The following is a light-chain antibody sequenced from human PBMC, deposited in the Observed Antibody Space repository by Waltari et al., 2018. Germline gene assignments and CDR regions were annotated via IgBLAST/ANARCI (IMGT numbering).Light chain of an antibody. CDR3: ATWDDSLNGRV. CDR2: ANY. Sequence: QSVLTQPPLASGTPGQRVTISCSGNSSNIGINTVTWYQQLPVTAPKLLIYANYHRPSGVPDRFSASKSDTSASLAISGLQSEDEADYFCATWDDSLNGRVFGGGTKLAVL. V-gene: IGLV1-44*01. CDR1: SSNIGINT. J-gene: IGLJ3*02.